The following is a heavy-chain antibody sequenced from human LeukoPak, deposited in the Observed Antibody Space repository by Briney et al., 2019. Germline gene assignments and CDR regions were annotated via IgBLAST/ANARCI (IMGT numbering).Heavy chain of an antibody. D-gene: IGHD2-2*02. CDR3: ARAPRDIVVVPAAIDY. J-gene: IGHJ4*02. Sequence: GGSLRLSCAASGFTFSSYSMNWVRQAPGKGLDWASSFSSSSSYIYYADSVKGRFTISRDNAKNSLYLQMNSLRAEDTAVYYCARAPRDIVVVPAAIDYWGQGTLVTVSS. V-gene: IGHV3-21*01. CDR1: GFTFSSYS. CDR2: FSSSSSYI.